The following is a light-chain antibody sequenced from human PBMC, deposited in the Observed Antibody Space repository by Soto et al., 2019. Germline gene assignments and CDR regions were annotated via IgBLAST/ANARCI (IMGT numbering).Light chain of an antibody. J-gene: IGKJ1*01. CDR2: GAS. CDR3: QQYNNWPHSRP. V-gene: IGKV3-15*01. CDR1: QSVSSN. Sequence: KLYPATLSVSPRARATLSCRASQSVSSNLAWYQQKPGQAPRLLIYGASTRATGIPARFSGSGSGTEFTLTISSLQSEDFAVYYCQQYNNWPHSRPVGQGGKVAIK.